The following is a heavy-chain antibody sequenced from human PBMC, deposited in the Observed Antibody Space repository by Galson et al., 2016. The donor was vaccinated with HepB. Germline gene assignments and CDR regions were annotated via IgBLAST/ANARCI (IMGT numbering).Heavy chain of an antibody. CDR2: IYSSGNT. Sequence: SLRLSCAASGFTFSSYAMRWVRQAPGKALEWVSLIYSSGNTHYADSVKGRFTISRDSSKNTVYLQMNSLRVDDTAAYYCARGGGAAAAAWGQGTLVTVSS. CDR1: GFTFSSYA. V-gene: IGHV3-23*05. J-gene: IGHJ5*02. CDR3: ARGGGAAAAA. D-gene: IGHD6-13*01.